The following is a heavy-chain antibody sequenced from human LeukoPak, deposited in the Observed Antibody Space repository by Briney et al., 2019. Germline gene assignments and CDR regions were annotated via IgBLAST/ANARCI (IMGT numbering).Heavy chain of an antibody. CDR2: ISGSGGST. V-gene: IGHV3-23*01. CDR1: GFTFSSYA. D-gene: IGHD4-17*01. J-gene: IGHJ6*02. CDR3: AKDIVYGDREIGMDV. Sequence: PGGSLRLSCAASGFTFSSYAMSWVRQAPGKGLEWVSAISGSGGSTYYADSVKGRFTISRDNSKNTLYLQMNSLRAEDTAVYYCAKDIVYGDREIGMDVWGQGTTVTVSS.